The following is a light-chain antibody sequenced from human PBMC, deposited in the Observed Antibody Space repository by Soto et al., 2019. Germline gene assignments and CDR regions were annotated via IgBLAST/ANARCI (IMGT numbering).Light chain of an antibody. J-gene: IGKJ1*01. CDR1: QSVSSSY. Sequence: EIVLTQSPGTLSLSLGERATLSCRASQSVSSSYFAWYQQKPGQAPGLLIYGASSRATGIPDRFSGSGSGTDFTLTISRLEPEDFAVYYCQQYGSSPWTFGQGTKVEIK. CDR3: QQYGSSPWT. CDR2: GAS. V-gene: IGKV3-20*01.